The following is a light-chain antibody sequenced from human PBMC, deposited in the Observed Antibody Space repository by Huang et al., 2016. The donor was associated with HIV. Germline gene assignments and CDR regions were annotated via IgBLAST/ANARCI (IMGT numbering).Light chain of an antibody. CDR1: QSVSHY. Sequence: EIVLTQSPATLSLSPGERATLSYRASQSVSHYLAWYQHRPGHAPRLLIYDASNRATGIPARFSCSGSVTDFTLTISSLEPEDFAVYYCQQRINWPPYTFGQGTNLEIK. CDR2: DAS. J-gene: IGKJ2*01. CDR3: QQRINWPPYT. V-gene: IGKV3-11*01.